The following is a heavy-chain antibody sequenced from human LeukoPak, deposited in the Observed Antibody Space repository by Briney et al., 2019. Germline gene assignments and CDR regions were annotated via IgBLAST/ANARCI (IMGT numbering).Heavy chain of an antibody. D-gene: IGHD2-8*01. CDR2: IFNTGST. J-gene: IGHJ3*02. CDR3: ARALRGLGVFDI. Sequence: SETLSLTCTVSGGSISSNYWTWIRQTPGKGLEWIGSIFNTGSTNYNPSLKSRVTISLDTSKNQFSLKLSSETAADTAVYYCARALRGLGVFDIWGQGTMVTVPS. CDR1: GGSISSNY. V-gene: IGHV4-59*01.